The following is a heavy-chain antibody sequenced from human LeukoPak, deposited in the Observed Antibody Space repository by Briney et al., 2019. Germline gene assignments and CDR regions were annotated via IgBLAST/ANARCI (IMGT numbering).Heavy chain of an antibody. CDR1: GFIFSSAW. CDR3: ARDRDWAFDY. D-gene: IGHD3-9*01. Sequence: KPGGSLRLSCAASGFIFSSAWMTWVRQAPGKGLEWVSYISGSTIFYTDSVKGRFTISRDNAKNSLYLQMNSLRDEDTAMYYCARDRDWAFDYWGQGTLVTVSS. J-gene: IGHJ4*02. CDR2: ISGSTI. V-gene: IGHV3-69-1*01.